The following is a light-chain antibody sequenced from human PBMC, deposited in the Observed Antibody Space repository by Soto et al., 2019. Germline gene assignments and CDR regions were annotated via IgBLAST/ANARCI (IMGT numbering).Light chain of an antibody. CDR2: GAS. CDR1: QSVSSSY. V-gene: IGKV3-20*01. Sequence: IVLTQSAGTLSLSPGERATLSCRASQSVSSSYLAWYQQKPGQAPRLLIYGASSRATGIPDRFSGSGSGTDFTLTISRLEPEDFAVYYCQQYGSSPAFGQGTKVDTK. J-gene: IGKJ1*01. CDR3: QQYGSSPA.